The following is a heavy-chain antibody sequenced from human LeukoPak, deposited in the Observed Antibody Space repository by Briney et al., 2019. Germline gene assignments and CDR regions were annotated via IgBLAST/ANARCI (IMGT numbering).Heavy chain of an antibody. V-gene: IGHV3-21*01. D-gene: IGHD4-23*01. CDR2: ITSSSSYI. CDR1: GFSFSNYN. CDR3: ARDYGGSSPFDY. Sequence: GGSLRLSCAGSGFSFSNYNMNWVRQAPGKGLEWVSSITSSSSYIYYADSVKGRFTISRDNAKNSLYLHMNSLRAEDTAVYYCARDYGGSSPFDYWGQGTLVTVSS. J-gene: IGHJ4*02.